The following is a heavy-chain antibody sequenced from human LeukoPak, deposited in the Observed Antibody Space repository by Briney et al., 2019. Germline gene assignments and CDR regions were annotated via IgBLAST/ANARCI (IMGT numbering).Heavy chain of an antibody. J-gene: IGHJ3*02. V-gene: IGHV4-59*08. CDR2: IYYSGST. Sequence: PSETLSLTCTVSGGSISSYYWSWIRQPPGKGLDWVGYIYYSGSTNYNPSPKSRVTISVDTSNTHFSLKLSSVTAADTAVYYGARWAAGYDILTGYYPHAFDIWGQGTMVTVSS. D-gene: IGHD3-9*01. CDR1: GGSISSYY. CDR3: ARWAAGYDILTGYYPHAFDI.